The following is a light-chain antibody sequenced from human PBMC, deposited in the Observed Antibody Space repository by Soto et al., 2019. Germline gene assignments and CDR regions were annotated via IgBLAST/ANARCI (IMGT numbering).Light chain of an antibody. CDR3: SSYTSSSTRV. Sequence: QSVLTQPASVSGSPGQSITISCTGTSSDVGAYDHVSWCQQHPDKAPKLMIYEVSHRPSGVSNRFYGSKSVNTATLTISGLQAEDEADYYCSSYTSSSTRVFGTGTKVTVL. J-gene: IGLJ1*01. CDR1: SSDVGAYDH. CDR2: EVS. V-gene: IGLV2-14*03.